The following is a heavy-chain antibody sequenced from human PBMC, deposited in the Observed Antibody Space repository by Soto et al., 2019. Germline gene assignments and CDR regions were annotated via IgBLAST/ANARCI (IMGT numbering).Heavy chain of an antibody. D-gene: IGHD3-22*01. CDR2: INSDGSIT. Sequence: WWCLRLSCASSGFTFSSYWMHRVRQAPGKGLVWVSRINSDGSITSYADSVTGRFTVSRDNSKKTHYLQMTSLRAEDTAMYYCATMNGYFEYWGQGTPVTVSS. V-gene: IGHV3-74*01. CDR3: ATMNGYFEY. J-gene: IGHJ4*02. CDR1: GFTFSSYW.